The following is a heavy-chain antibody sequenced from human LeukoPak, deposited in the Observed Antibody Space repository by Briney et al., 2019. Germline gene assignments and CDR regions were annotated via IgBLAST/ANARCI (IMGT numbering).Heavy chain of an antibody. D-gene: IGHD2-15*01. Sequence: GRSLRLSCAASGFTFSSYWMAWVRQAPGKGLEWVSAISGSGGSTCYADSVKGRFTISRDNSKNTLYLQMNSLGAEDTAVYYCAKPDEKVVAATLNWGQGTLVTVSS. CDR3: AKPDEKVVAATLN. CDR1: GFTFSSYW. V-gene: IGHV3-23*01. CDR2: ISGSGGST. J-gene: IGHJ4*02.